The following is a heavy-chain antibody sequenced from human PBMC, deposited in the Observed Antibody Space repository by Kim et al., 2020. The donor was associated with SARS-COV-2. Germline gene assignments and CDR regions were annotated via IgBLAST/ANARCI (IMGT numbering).Heavy chain of an antibody. CDR1: GYTFTSYY. D-gene: IGHD3-10*01. J-gene: IGHJ1*01. V-gene: IGHV1-46*01. CDR2: INPSGGST. Sequence: ASVKVSCKASGYTFTSYYMHWVRQAPGQGLEWMGIINPSGGSTSYAQKFQGRVTMTRDTSTSTAYMELSSLRSEDTAVYYCARAQLLREYFQHWGQGTLVTVSS. CDR3: ARAQLLREYFQH.